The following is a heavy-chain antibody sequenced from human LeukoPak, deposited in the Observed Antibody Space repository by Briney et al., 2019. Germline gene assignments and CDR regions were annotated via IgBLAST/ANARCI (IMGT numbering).Heavy chain of an antibody. CDR3: ARDGVAYCSGGSCYSRD. CDR2: ISAYNGNT. D-gene: IGHD2-15*01. Sequence: ASVTVSCKASGYTFTSYGISWVRQAPGQGLEWMGWISAYNGNTNYAQKFQGRVTMTTDTSTSTAYMELRSLRSDDTAVYYCARDGVAYCSGGSCYSRDWGQGTLVTVSS. V-gene: IGHV1-18*01. CDR1: GYTFTSYG. J-gene: IGHJ4*02.